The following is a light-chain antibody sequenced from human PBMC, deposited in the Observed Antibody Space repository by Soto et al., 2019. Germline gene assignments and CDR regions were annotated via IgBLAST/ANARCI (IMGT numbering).Light chain of an antibody. Sequence: DIQMTQSPSTLSASVGERVTITCRASQSITTWLAWYQQKPGKAPKLLIYKASSLEGGVPSRFSGSGSGTEFNITISSLQPDDFATYYCQQHNTYPLTFGGGTTVEIK. V-gene: IGKV1-5*03. J-gene: IGKJ4*01. CDR3: QQHNTYPLT. CDR1: QSITTW. CDR2: KAS.